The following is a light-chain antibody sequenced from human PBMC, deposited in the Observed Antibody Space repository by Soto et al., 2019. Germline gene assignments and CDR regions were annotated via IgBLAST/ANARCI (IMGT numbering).Light chain of an antibody. CDR1: SSNIGSNY. V-gene: IGLV2-8*01. Sequence: QPVLTQPPSASGTPGQRVTISCSGSSSNIGSNYVYWYQQHPGKVPKLIISEVNMRPSGVPDRFSASKSGNTASLTVSGLQAEDEAHYYCTSYSGTNKLLFGGGTKLTVL. CDR3: TSYSGTNKLL. J-gene: IGLJ2*01. CDR2: EVN.